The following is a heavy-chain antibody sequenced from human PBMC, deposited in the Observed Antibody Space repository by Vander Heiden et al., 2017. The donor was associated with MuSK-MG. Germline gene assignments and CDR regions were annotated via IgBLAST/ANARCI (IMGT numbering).Heavy chain of an antibody. J-gene: IGHJ3*02. D-gene: IGHD3-22*01. CDR2: IYYSGNT. V-gene: IGHV4-39*01. Sequence: QLQLRESGPGLVKPSETLSLTCTVSGGSISTTDYYWGWIRQPPGKGLQWIGNIYYSGNTYYNPSRKSRGTISEDTSKNQVSLKLSSVTAPETAVYFCARRWVGYYSPEAFDIWGQGTMVTVSS. CDR1: GGSISTTDYY. CDR3: ARRWVGYYSPEAFDI.